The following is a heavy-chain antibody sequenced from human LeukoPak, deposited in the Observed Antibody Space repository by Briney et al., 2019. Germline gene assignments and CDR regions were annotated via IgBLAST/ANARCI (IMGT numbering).Heavy chain of an antibody. J-gene: IGHJ3*02. V-gene: IGHV4-61*02. CDR3: ARSIAARRDAFDI. D-gene: IGHD6-6*01. CDR2: IYTSGST. CDR1: GGSTSSGSYY. Sequence: SQTLSLTCTVSGGSTSSGSYYWSWIRQPAGKGLEWIGRIYTSGSTNYNPSLKSRVTISVDTSKNQFSLKLSSVTAADTAVYYCARSIAARRDAFDIWGQGTMVTVSS.